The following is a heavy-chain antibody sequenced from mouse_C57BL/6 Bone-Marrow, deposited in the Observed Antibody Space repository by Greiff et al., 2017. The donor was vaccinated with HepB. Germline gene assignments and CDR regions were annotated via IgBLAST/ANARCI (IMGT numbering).Heavy chain of an antibody. CDR1: GFTFSSYA. V-gene: IGHV5-4*01. CDR2: ISDGGSYT. Sequence: VKLQESGGGLVKPGGSLKLSCAASGFTFSSYAMSWGRQTPEKRLGWVASISDGGSYTYYPDNVKGRFTISRDNAKNNLYQQMSHLKSEDTAMYYCARDTTVVSWYYFDYWGQGTTLTVSS. D-gene: IGHD1-1*01. J-gene: IGHJ2*01. CDR3: ARDTTVVSWYYFDY.